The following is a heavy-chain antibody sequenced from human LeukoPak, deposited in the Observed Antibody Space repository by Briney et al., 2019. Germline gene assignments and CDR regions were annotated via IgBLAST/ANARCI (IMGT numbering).Heavy chain of an antibody. CDR3: AREPGSGWYEFDY. CDR1: GYTFTSYA. Sequence: GASVKVSCKASGYTFTSYAMHWVRQAPGHRLEWMGWINAGNGNTKYSQKFQGRVTITRDTSASTAYMELSSLRSEDTAVYYCAREPGSGWYEFDYWGQGTLVXVSS. CDR2: INAGNGNT. J-gene: IGHJ4*02. D-gene: IGHD6-19*01. V-gene: IGHV1-3*01.